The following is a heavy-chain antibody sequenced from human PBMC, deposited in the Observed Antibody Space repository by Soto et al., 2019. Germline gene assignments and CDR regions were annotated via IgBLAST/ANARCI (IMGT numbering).Heavy chain of an antibody. D-gene: IGHD3-10*01. J-gene: IGHJ6*01. Sequence: DVQMLESGGGLVQPGGSLRLSCAASGFTLKAYVMSWLRQPPGKGLEWVSSMTADGTGTAHADSVKDRFTTSRDDSRDTVYLAMNSMRVEDTAVYYCVRGGADLYQNGLDVWGQGNTVSVSS. V-gene: IGHV3-23*01. CDR2: MTADGTGT. CDR3: VRGGADLYQNGLDV. CDR1: GFTLKAYV.